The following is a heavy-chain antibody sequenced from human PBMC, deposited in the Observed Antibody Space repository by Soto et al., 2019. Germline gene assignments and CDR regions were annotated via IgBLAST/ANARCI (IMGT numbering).Heavy chain of an antibody. D-gene: IGHD6-13*01. J-gene: IGHJ3*02. Sequence: QVQLVESGGGVVQPGRSLRLSCAASGFTFSSYAMHWVRQAPGKGLEWVAVISYDGSNKYYAVSVKGRFTISRDNSKNTLYLQMNSLRAEDTAVYYCARDGIAAAGYAFDIWGQGTMVTVSS. CDR1: GFTFSSYA. CDR2: ISYDGSNK. CDR3: ARDGIAAAGYAFDI. V-gene: IGHV3-30-3*01.